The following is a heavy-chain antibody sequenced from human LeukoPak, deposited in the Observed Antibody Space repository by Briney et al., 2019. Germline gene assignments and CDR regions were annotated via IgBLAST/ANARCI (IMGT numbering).Heavy chain of an antibody. V-gene: IGHV1-2*02. J-gene: IGHJ3*02. Sequence: ASVKVSCKASGYTFTGYYMHWGGQALGQGLEGRGWINPSSGGTNYAQKFQGRVTMTRDTSISTAYMELSRLRSDDTAVYYCARLTYYDFWSGYNYAFDIWGQGTMVTVSS. CDR1: GYTFTGYY. D-gene: IGHD3-3*01. CDR3: ARLTYYDFWSGYNYAFDI. CDR2: INPSSGGT.